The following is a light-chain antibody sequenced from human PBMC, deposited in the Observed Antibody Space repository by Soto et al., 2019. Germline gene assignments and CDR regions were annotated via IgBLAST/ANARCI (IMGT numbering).Light chain of an antibody. Sequence: DIQMTQSPSSLSASVGDRVTITCRASQAINNWLAWYQHKPGEAPKFLIYATSTLQSGVPSRFSGSGSGTDFTLTSSSLQPEDFATYYCQQSNTFPFTFGPGTKVDIK. CDR3: QQSNTFPFT. CDR2: ATS. J-gene: IGKJ3*01. CDR1: QAINNW. V-gene: IGKV1-12*01.